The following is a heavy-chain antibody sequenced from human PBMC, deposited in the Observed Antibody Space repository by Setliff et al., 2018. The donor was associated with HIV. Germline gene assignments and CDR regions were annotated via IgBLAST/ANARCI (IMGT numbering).Heavy chain of an antibody. J-gene: IGHJ4*02. CDR3: ARVGRIYYFEH. D-gene: IGHD1-26*01. Sequence: GGSLRLSCEASGFTFSTYGMNWVRHAPGKGLEWVAQISSSGFPIYYADSVKGRFTVSRDNAKSSLFLDMNSLRDDDSAVYYCARVGRIYYFEHWGQGTVVTVSS. V-gene: IGHV3-48*02. CDR1: GFTFSTYG. CDR2: ISSSGFPI.